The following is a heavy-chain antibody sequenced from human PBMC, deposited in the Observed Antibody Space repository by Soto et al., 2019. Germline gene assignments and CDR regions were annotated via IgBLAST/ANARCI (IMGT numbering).Heavy chain of an antibody. D-gene: IGHD6-13*01. J-gene: IGHJ6*02. V-gene: IGHV1-46*01. CDR1: GYTFTSYY. Sequence: ASVKVSCKASGYTFTSYYMHWVRQAPGQGLEWMGIINPSGGSTSYAQKFQGRVTMTRDTSTSTVYMELSSLRSEDTAVYYCARERGSSWYGYYYYGMDVWGQGTTVTVT. CDR2: INPSGGST. CDR3: ARERGSSWYGYYYYGMDV.